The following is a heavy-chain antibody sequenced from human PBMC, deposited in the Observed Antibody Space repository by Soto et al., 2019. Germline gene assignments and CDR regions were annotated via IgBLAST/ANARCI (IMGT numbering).Heavy chain of an antibody. CDR2: MSYSGST. V-gene: IGHV4-31*03. Sequence: PSETLSLTCTVSGGTIRIGNYFLSWIRQHPGKGLEWIGSMSYSGSTYYNPSLKSRGNISLDTSRNQLSLKLSSVTAADTAVYSCARGQTSHLYFDYWGQGTLITFSS. J-gene: IGHJ4*02. CDR1: GGTIRIGNYF. CDR3: ARGQTSHLYFDY. D-gene: IGHD2-2*01.